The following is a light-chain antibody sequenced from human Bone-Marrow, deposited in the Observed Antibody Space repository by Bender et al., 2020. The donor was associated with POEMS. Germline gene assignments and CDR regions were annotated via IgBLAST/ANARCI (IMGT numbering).Light chain of an antibody. CDR3: SSYTTTSTLV. J-gene: IGLJ2*01. Sequence: QSALTQPRSVSGSPGQSVTISCTGTSSDVGGSDYVSWYQEHPGKAPKLMIYDVSQRPSGVSNRFSGSKSANTASLTISGLQAEDEAHYYCSSYTTTSTLVFGGGTKLTVL. CDR1: SSDVGGSDY. CDR2: DVS. V-gene: IGLV2-14*03.